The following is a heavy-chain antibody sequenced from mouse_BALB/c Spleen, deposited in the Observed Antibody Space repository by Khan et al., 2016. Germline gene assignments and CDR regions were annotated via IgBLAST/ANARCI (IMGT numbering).Heavy chain of an antibody. V-gene: IGHV14-1*02. Sequence: VQLKESGAELVRPGALVKLSCKGSGFNIKDYYIHWVKQRPEQGLEWIGWIDPENDNTIYDPKFQGKASITADTSSNTAYLQPSSLTSEDTAVYYCTRDGYSPWFAYWGQGTLITVSA. J-gene: IGHJ3*01. CDR3: TRDGYSPWFAY. CDR2: IDPENDNT. D-gene: IGHD2-3*01. CDR1: GFNIKDYY.